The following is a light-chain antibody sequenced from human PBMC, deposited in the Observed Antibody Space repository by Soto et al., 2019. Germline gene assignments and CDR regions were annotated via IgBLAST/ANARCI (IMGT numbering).Light chain of an antibody. CDR3: GTWDSSLNAVV. CDR1: SSNIGNNY. Sequence: QSVLTQPPSVFAAPRHTVTISCSRSSSNIGNNYASWYQHLPGTAPKLLIYHNNKRPSGIPDRFSDSKSGTSATLVITGLQTGDEADYYCGTWDSSLNAVVFGGGTKLTVL. CDR2: HNN. J-gene: IGLJ2*01. V-gene: IGLV1-51*01.